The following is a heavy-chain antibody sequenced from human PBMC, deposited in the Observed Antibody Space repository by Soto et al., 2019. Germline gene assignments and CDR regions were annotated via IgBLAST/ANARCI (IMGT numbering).Heavy chain of an antibody. CDR1: GFTFSSYG. CDR3: AKSDFDY. CDR2: ISYDGSNK. Sequence: GGSLRLSCAASGFTFSSYGMHWVRQAPGKGLEWVAVISYDGSNKYYADSVKGRFTISRDNSKNTLYLQMNSLRAEDTAVYYCAKSDFDYWGQGTLVTVSS. J-gene: IGHJ4*02. V-gene: IGHV3-30*18.